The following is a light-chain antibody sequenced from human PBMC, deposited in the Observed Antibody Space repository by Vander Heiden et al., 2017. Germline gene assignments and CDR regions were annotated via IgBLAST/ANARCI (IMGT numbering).Light chain of an antibody. CDR3: QQDSSSPT. CDR1: QSVSSSY. J-gene: IGKJ4*01. CDR2: GAS. V-gene: IGKV3-20*01. Sequence: EIVLPQSPGTLPLSPGERATLSCRASQSVSSSYLAWYQQKPGQAPRLLIYGASSRATGIPDRFSGSGSGTDFTLTISRLEPEDFAVYYCQQDSSSPTFGGGTKVEIK.